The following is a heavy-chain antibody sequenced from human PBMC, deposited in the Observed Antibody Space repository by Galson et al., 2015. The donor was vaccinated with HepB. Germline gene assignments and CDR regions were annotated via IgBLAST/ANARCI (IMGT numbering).Heavy chain of an antibody. CDR1: GFTFSSYA. CDR3: AKVEGIYSSGWYWFDP. D-gene: IGHD6-19*01. CDR2: ISGSGGST. Sequence: SLRLSCAASGFTFSSYAMSWVRQAPGKGLEWVSAISGSGGSTYYADSVKGRFTISRDNSKNTLYLQMNSLRAEDTAVYYCAKVEGIYSSGWYWFDPWGQGTLVTVSS. J-gene: IGHJ5*02. V-gene: IGHV3-23*01.